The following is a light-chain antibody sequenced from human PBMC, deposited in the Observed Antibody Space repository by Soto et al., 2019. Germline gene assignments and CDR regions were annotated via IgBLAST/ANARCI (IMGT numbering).Light chain of an antibody. V-gene: IGKV3-11*01. J-gene: IGKJ4*01. CDR2: GAS. CDR3: QQRSNWPS. Sequence: ELVITQSPATLSVSPGGRATLSCRASQSFSSNVAWYQQKPVQAPRLLIYGASTRATGIPARFSGSGSGTDFTLTISSLEPEDFAVYYCQQRSNWPSFGGGTNVDIK. CDR1: QSFSSN.